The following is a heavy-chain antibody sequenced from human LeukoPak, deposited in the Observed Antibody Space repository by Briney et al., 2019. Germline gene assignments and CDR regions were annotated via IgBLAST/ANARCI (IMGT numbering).Heavy chain of an antibody. J-gene: IGHJ6*02. Sequence: PGRSLRLSCAASGFTFSSYGMHWVRQAPGKGLEWVAVISYDGSNKYYADSVKGRFTISRDNSKNTLYLQMNSLRAEDTAVYYCASTVAGTSDYYYGMDVWGQGTTVTVFS. CDR2: ISYDGSNK. D-gene: IGHD6-19*01. CDR3: ASTVAGTSDYYYGMDV. CDR1: GFTFSSYG. V-gene: IGHV3-30*03.